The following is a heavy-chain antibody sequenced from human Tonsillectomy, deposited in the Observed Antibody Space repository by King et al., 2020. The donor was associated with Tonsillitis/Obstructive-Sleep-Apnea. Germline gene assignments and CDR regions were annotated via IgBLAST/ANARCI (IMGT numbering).Heavy chain of an antibody. CDR1: GYTFTGYY. CDR3: AKTAAGTMLDYYYYMDV. D-gene: IGHD6-13*01. J-gene: IGHJ6*03. CDR2: INLNSGGT. Sequence: VQLVESGAEVKKPGASVKVSCKASGYTFTGYYMHWVRQAPGQGLEWMGRINLNSGGTNYAQKFQGRVTMTRDTSISTAYMELSRLRSDDTAVYYCAKTAAGTMLDYYYYMDVWGKGTTVTVSS. V-gene: IGHV1-2*06.